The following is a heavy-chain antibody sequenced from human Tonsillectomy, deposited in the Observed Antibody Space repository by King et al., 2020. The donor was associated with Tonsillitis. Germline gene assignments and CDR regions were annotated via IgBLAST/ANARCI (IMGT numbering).Heavy chain of an antibody. Sequence: DVQLVESGGGLVQPGGSLRLSCAASGFTFSNYLMHWVRQAPGNGLVWVSRINTDGNSTTYADSVKGRFTISIDNAKNTLYLQMSGLRAEDTSVYYCARGAGVYTYGWGQGPLVTVSS. V-gene: IGHV3-74*01. CDR3: ARGAGVYTYG. D-gene: IGHD2-8*01. J-gene: IGHJ4*02. CDR1: GFTFSNYL. CDR2: INTDGNST.